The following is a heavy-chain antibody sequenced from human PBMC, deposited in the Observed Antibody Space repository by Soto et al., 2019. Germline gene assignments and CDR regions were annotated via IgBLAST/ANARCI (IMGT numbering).Heavy chain of an antibody. CDR2: INHSGST. CDR1: GGSFSGYY. D-gene: IGHD6-13*01. V-gene: IGHV4-34*01. CDR3: ATVSSWYYYYYGMDV. J-gene: IGHJ6*02. Sequence: SETLSLTCAVYGGSFSGYYWSWIRQPPGKGLEWIGEINHSGSTNYNPSLKSRVTISVDTSKNQFSLKLSSVTAADTAVYYCATVSSWYYYYYGMDVWGQGTTVTVPS.